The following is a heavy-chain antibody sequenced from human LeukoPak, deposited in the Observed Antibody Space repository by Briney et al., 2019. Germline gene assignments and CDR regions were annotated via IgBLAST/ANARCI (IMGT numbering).Heavy chain of an antibody. V-gene: IGHV4-31*03. D-gene: IGHD3-22*01. CDR2: IYYSGST. J-gene: IGHJ4*02. Sequence: RPSQTLSLTCTVSGGSISSGGYYWSWIRQHPGKGLEWIGYIYYSGSTYYNPSLKSRVTISVDTSKNQFSLKLSSVTAADTAVYYCARNYYDSSGCYHEALFDYWGQGTLVTVSS. CDR1: GGSISSGGYY. CDR3: ARNYYDSSGCYHEALFDY.